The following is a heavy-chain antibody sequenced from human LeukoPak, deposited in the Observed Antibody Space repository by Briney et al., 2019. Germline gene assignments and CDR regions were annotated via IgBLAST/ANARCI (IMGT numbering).Heavy chain of an antibody. CDR3: AREEGHY. Sequence: SETLSLTCTVSGGSISSYYWSWIRQPPGKGLEWIGYIYYSGSTNYNPSLKSRVTISVDTSKNQFSLKLSSVTAADTAVYHCAREEGHYWGQGTLVTVSS. CDR1: GGSISSYY. CDR2: IYYSGST. J-gene: IGHJ4*02. V-gene: IGHV4-59*01.